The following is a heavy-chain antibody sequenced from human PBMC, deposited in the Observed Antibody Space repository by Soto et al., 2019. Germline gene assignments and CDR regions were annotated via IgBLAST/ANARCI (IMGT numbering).Heavy chain of an antibody. Sequence: QVQLQESGPGLVKPSQTLSLTCTVSGGSISSGGYCWSWIRQHPGKGLEWIGYIYYSGSTYYNPSLKSRVTISVDTSKNQFSLKLSSVTAADTAVYYCARTQHCTNGVCYTEFDYWGQGTLVTVSS. CDR1: GGSISSGGYC. CDR3: ARTQHCTNGVCYTEFDY. V-gene: IGHV4-31*03. CDR2: IYYSGST. J-gene: IGHJ4*02. D-gene: IGHD2-8*01.